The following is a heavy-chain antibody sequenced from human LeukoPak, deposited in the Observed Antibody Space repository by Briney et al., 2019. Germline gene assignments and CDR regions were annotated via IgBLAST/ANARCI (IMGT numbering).Heavy chain of an antibody. D-gene: IGHD4-17*01. J-gene: IGHJ6*02. V-gene: IGHV3-74*01. Sequence: VGSLRLSCAASGFTFSSYWMHWVRQAPGKGLVWVSRINSDGGGTSYADSVKGRFTISRDNAKNTLYLQMNSLRSEDTAVYYCARDPLPAYGDYVHYYYYGMDVWGQGTTVTVSS. CDR1: GFTFSSYW. CDR2: INSDGGGT. CDR3: ARDPLPAYGDYVHYYYYGMDV.